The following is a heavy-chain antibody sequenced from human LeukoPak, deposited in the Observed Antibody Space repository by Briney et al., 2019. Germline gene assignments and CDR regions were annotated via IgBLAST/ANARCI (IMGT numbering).Heavy chain of an antibody. D-gene: IGHD6-6*01. Sequence: PSETLSLTCAVYGGSFSGYYWSWIRQPPGKGLEWIGEINHSGSTNYNPSLKSRVTISVDTSKNQFSLQLNSVTPEDTAVYYCARAGQNEYSSSLDYWGQGTLVTVSS. V-gene: IGHV4-34*01. J-gene: IGHJ4*02. CDR1: GGSFSGYY. CDR3: ARAGQNEYSSSLDY. CDR2: INHSGST.